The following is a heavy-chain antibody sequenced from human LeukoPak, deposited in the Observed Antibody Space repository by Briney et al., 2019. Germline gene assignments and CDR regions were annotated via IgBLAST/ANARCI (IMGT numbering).Heavy chain of an antibody. D-gene: IGHD6-13*01. CDR3: ARVPSSSGWFDP. CDR1: GGTFSSYA. Sequence: SVKVSCKASGGTFSSYAISWVRQAPGQGLEWMGRIIPIFGTANYAQKFQGRVTITTDESTSTAYMELSSLRSEDTAVYYCARVPSSSGWFDPWGQGTLVTVSS. CDR2: IIPIFGTA. V-gene: IGHV1-69*05. J-gene: IGHJ5*02.